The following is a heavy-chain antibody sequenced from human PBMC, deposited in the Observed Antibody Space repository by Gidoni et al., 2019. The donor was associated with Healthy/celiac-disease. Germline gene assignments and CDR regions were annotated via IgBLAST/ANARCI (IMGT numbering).Heavy chain of an antibody. D-gene: IGHD2-8*01. CDR3: ARDNVCGDYYYYGMDV. Sequence: QVQLVESGGGLVKPGGSLRLSCAAAGFTVSDDYMSWIRQAPGKGLEVVSYIRSSSSYTNYADSVKGRFTISRDNAKNSLYLQMNSLRAEDTAVYYCARDNVCGDYYYYGMDVWGQGTTVTVSS. CDR2: IRSSSSYT. CDR1: GFTVSDDY. V-gene: IGHV3-11*05. J-gene: IGHJ6*02.